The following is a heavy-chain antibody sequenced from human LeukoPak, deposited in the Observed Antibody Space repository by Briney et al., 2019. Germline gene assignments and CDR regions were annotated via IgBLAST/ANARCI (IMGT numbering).Heavy chain of an antibody. CDR1: GFKFSDYD. V-gene: IGHV3-48*03. D-gene: IGHD3-22*01. CDR3: ARDSFFDGNDRADHFDC. Sequence: PGGSLTLSCDASGFKFSDYDMNWVRQAPGKAPEWLSYISGGGATISYADSVKGRFTISRDNAKNSLSLQMNSLRVEDTAIYYCARDSFFDGNDRADHFDCWGQGTLVTVSS. CDR2: ISGGGATI. J-gene: IGHJ4*02.